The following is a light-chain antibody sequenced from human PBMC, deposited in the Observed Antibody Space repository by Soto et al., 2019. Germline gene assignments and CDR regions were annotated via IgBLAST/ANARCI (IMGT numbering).Light chain of an antibody. J-gene: IGLJ3*02. Sequence: QSVLTQPPSVSGAPGQRVTISCTGSSSNIGAGYDVHWYQQLPGTAPKLLIYGNSNRPSGVPDRFSGSKSGTSASLAITELQAEDEADYYCQSYDSSLSGWVFGGGTKLPVL. CDR2: GNS. CDR1: SSNIGAGYD. V-gene: IGLV1-40*01. CDR3: QSYDSSLSGWV.